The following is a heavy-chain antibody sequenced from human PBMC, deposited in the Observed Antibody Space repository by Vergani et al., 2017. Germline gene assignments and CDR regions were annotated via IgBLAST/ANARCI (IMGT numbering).Heavy chain of an antibody. CDR1: GFTFSSYA. V-gene: IGHV3-30-3*01. Sequence: QVQLVESGGGVVQPGRSLRLSCAASGFTFSSYAMHWVRQAPGKGLEWVAVISYDGSNKYYADSVKGRFTISRDNSKNTLYLQMNSLRAEDTAVYYCARGPRITIFGVVMGFDYWGQGTLVTVSS. CDR2: ISYDGSNK. CDR3: ARGPRITIFGVVMGFDY. D-gene: IGHD3-3*01. J-gene: IGHJ4*02.